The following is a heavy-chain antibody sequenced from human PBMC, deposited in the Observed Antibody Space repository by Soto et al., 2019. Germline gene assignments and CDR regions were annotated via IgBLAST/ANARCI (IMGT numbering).Heavy chain of an antibody. Sequence: PSXTLSLTCAVDAGSFSGYYCSWITQPPGKGLKWIGEINQSGSTNYNPSLKSRVPISVDTSKNQFSLKLSSVTAADTVVYYCARTYSSSTIGPFDYWGQGTLVTVSS. CDR1: AGSFSGYY. CDR3: ARTYSSSTIGPFDY. D-gene: IGHD6-6*01. J-gene: IGHJ4*02. V-gene: IGHV4-34*01. CDR2: INQSGST.